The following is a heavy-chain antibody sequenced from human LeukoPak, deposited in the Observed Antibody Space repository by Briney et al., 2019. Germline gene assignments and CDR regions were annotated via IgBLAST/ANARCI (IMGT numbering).Heavy chain of an antibody. CDR1: GFTFSIYW. D-gene: IGHD2-21*02. V-gene: IGHV3-74*01. CDR2: IKSDGSST. Sequence: GESLRLACAASGFTFSIYWMHWVRQAPGEALMWVSRIKSDGSSTTYADSVKGRFTISRDNAKNTLYLQMNSLRAEDTAVYYCSRDSLSSCGGDCYSGLDVWGQGTTVTVSS. CDR3: SRDSLSSCGGDCYSGLDV. J-gene: IGHJ6*02.